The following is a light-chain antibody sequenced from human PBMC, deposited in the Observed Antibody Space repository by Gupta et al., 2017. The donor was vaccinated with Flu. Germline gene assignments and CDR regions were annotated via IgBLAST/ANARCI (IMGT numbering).Light chain of an antibody. Sequence: EIVLTQSPGTLSLSPGEGATLSCRASQSVSSSYLAWYQQKPGQAPRLLIYGASSRATGIPDRFSGSGSGTDFTLTISRLEPEDFAVYYCQQYGSSPLAFGHGTKLDIK. V-gene: IGKV3-20*01. J-gene: IGKJ3*01. CDR1: QSVSSSY. CDR3: QQYGSSPLA. CDR2: GAS.